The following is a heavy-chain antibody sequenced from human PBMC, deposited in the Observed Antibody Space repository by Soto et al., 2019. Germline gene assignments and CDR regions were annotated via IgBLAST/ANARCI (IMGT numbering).Heavy chain of an antibody. CDR3: ARVVPGAEAWFGP. V-gene: IGHV1-18*01. CDR1: GYTFSHYG. J-gene: IGHJ5*02. CDR2: ISLYSDGT. D-gene: IGHD2-2*01. Sequence: ASVTVSCKTSGYTFSHYGITWVRQAPGQPLEWLGWISLYSDGTNYAQKFQGRVSMTTDTSTTTAYMELRSLRSDDTAVYYCARVVPGAEAWFGPWGQGTLVTVPS.